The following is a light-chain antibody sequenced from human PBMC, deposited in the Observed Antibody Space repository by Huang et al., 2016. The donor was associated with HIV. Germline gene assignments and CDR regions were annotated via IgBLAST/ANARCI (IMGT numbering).Light chain of an antibody. J-gene: IGKJ4*01. CDR1: QGLANY. V-gene: IGKV3D-11*01. CDR2: DAS. CDR3: QQRGNWQLT. Sequence: EIVLTQSPATLSLSPGEGATLSCRASQGLANYLAWYHQKPGQAPRLLIYDASKRATGIPARFSGSGSGTDFTLTISSLEPEDFAVYYCQQRGNWQLTFGGGTKVEIK.